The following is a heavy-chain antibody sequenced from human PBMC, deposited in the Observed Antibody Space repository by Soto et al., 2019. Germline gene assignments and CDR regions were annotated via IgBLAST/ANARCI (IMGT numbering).Heavy chain of an antibody. V-gene: IGHV1-18*01. CDR2: ISAYNGNT. J-gene: IGHJ3*02. CDR1: GYTFTSYG. Sequence: QVQLVQSGAEVKKHGASVKVSYKASGYTFTSYGISWVRQAPGQGLEWMGWISAYNGNTNYAQKLQGRVTMTTDTSTSTAYMELSSLRSDDTAVYYCARGCSRPSCYPLYAFDIWGQGTMVTVSS. D-gene: IGHD2-2*01. CDR3: ARGCSRPSCYPLYAFDI.